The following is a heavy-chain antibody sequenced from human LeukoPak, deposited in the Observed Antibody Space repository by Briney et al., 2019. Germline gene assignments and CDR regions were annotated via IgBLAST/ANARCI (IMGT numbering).Heavy chain of an antibody. CDR2: ISAYNGNA. CDR1: GYTFTSYG. CDR3: ARSIAARHYYFYYMDV. V-gene: IGHV1-18*01. J-gene: IGHJ6*03. D-gene: IGHD6-6*01. Sequence: ASVKVSCKASGYTFTSYGISWVRQAPGQGLEWMGWISAYNGNANYTQKLQGRVTMTTDTSTSTAYMELRGLRSDDTAVYYCARSIAARHYYFYYMDVWGKGTTVTVSS.